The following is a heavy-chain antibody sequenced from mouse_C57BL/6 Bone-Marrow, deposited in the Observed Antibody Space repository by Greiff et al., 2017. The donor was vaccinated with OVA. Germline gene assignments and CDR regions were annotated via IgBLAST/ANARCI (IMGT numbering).Heavy chain of an antibody. CDR2: ISSGSSTI. V-gene: IGHV5-17*01. CDR1: GFTFSDYG. J-gene: IGHJ2*01. D-gene: IGHD1-1*01. Sequence: EVKLMESGGGLVKPGGSLKLSCAASGFTFSDYGMHWVRQAPEKGLEWVAYISSGSSTIYYADTVKGRFTISRDNAKNTLFLQITSLRSEDTAMYYCARITTVVPFDYWGQGTTLTVSS. CDR3: ARITTVVPFDY.